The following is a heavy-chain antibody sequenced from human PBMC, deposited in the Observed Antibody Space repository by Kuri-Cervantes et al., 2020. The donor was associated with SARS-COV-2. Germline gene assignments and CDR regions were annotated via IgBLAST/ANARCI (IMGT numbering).Heavy chain of an antibody. CDR3: AKVREGDDGGYRYHFDY. V-gene: IGHV3-23*01. J-gene: IGHJ4*02. Sequence: GESLKISCAASGFTFSSYAMNWVRQAPGKGLEWVSATSGSGGRTYYADSVKGRFTISRDNSKNTLYLRVNSLRAEDTAVYYCAKVREGDDGGYRYHFDYWGQGTLVTVSS. D-gene: IGHD2-15*01. CDR1: GFTFSSYA. CDR2: TSGSGGRT.